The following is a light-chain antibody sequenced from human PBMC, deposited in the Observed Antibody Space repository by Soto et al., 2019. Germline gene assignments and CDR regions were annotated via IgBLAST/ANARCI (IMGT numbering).Light chain of an antibody. CDR1: QTISSW. CDR2: KAS. Sequence: DLQMTQSPSTLSGSVGDRVTSTCRASQTISSWLAWYQQKPGKAPKLLIYKASTLKSGVPSMFSGSGYGTEFTLTISSLQPDDFATYYCQHYNSDSEAFGQGTKVELK. J-gene: IGKJ1*01. V-gene: IGKV1-5*03. CDR3: QHYNSDSEA.